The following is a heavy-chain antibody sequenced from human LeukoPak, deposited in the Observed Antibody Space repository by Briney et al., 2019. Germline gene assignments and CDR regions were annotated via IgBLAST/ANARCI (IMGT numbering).Heavy chain of an antibody. J-gene: IGHJ4*02. Sequence: SETLSLTCAVSGVSFNNYYWSWVRQTPGKGLEWIGEINHSGYTNDSPALKSRVTLSIDTSRKQLSLNLRSVTVADTGIYYCTRMTTGHDYWGQGTLVTVSS. CDR2: INHSGYT. D-gene: IGHD4-17*01. CDR3: TRMTTGHDY. CDR1: GVSFNNYY. V-gene: IGHV4-34*01.